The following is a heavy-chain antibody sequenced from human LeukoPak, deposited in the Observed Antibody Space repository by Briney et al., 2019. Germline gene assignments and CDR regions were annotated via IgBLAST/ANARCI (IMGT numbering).Heavy chain of an antibody. V-gene: IGHV4-59*08. CDR3: ARHQRFDWLSNYYYGMDV. Sequence: PSETLSLTCTVSGGSISSYYWSWIRQPPGKGLEWIGYIYYSGSTNYNPSLKSRVTISVDTSKNQFSLKLSSVTAADTAVYYCARHQRFDWLSNYYYGMDVWGQGTTVTVSS. J-gene: IGHJ6*02. CDR1: GGSISSYY. CDR2: IYYSGST. D-gene: IGHD3-9*01.